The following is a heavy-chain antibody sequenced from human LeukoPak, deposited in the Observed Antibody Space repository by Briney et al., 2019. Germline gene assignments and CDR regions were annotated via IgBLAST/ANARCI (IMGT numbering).Heavy chain of an antibody. V-gene: IGHV3-21*01. CDR3: ARGGGAWGEFDY. CDR2: ISSSATYK. Sequence: GGSLGLSFAASGFNFKLYSMTWARQAPGKALKWVSSISSSATYKYYPDSLKGRFTISRDNAKKSLFLQLDSLRAEDTAVYSCARGGGAWGEFDYWGLGTLVIVSS. CDR1: GFNFKLYS. D-gene: IGHD3-16*01. J-gene: IGHJ4*02.